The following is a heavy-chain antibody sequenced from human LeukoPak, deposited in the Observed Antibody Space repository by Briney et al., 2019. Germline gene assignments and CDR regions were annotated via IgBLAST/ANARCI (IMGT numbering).Heavy chain of an antibody. V-gene: IGHV1-2*02. D-gene: IGHD3-10*01. CDR1: GYTFTGYY. CDR3: ARGRFGEWDNRFDP. Sequence: GASVKVSCKASGYTFTGYYIHWVRQAPGQGLEWMAWINPNSGATNYAQKFQGRVTMTRDTSISTAYMELSRLTSDDTAVYFCARGRFGEWDNRFDPWGQGTLVTVSS. J-gene: IGHJ5*02. CDR2: INPNSGAT.